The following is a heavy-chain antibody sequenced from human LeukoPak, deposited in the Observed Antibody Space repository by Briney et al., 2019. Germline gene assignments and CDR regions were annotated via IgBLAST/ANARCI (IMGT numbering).Heavy chain of an antibody. CDR3: AKWIAARLSYFDY. V-gene: IGHV3-23*01. CDR2: ISGSGGST. J-gene: IGHJ4*02. CDR1: GFTFSSYA. D-gene: IGHD6-6*01. Sequence: GGSLRLSCAASGFTFSSYAMSWVRQAPGKGLEWVSAISGSGGSTYYADSVEGRFTISRDNSKNTLYLQMNSLRAEDTAVYYCAKWIAARLSYFDYWGQGTLVTVSS.